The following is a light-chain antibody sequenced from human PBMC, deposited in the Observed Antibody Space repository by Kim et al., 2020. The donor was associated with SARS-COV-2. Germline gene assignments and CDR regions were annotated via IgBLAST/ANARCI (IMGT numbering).Light chain of an antibody. Sequence: SASVGDRVTITCRASQSIRSCLAWYQQKPGKAPKRLIYGASSLESGVLSRFSGSGSGTEFTLTISSLQPDDFATYYCQQHNSYPYTFGQGTKLEI. CDR2: GAS. J-gene: IGKJ2*01. V-gene: IGKV1-5*01. CDR3: QQHNSYPYT. CDR1: QSIRSC.